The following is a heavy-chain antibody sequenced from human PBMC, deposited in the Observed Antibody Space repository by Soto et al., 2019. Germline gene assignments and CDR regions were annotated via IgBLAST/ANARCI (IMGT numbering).Heavy chain of an antibody. CDR3: ARSWSTLDCSSTSCSDFDP. CDR1: GYTFTGYY. D-gene: IGHD2-2*01. Sequence: GASVKVSCKASGYTFTGYYIHWVRQAPGQGLEWMGWINPNSGGTNYAQKFQGWVTMTRDTSISTAYMELSRLRSDDTAVYYCARSWSTLDCSSTSCSDFDPWGQGTLVTVSS. CDR2: INPNSGGT. J-gene: IGHJ5*02. V-gene: IGHV1-2*04.